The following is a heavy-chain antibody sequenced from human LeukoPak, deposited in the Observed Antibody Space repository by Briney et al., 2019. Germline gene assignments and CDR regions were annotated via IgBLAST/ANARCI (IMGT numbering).Heavy chain of an antibody. CDR3: ARGKDEPNYYYYYMDV. D-gene: IGHD1-14*01. V-gene: IGHV4-34*01. CDR1: GGSFSGYY. CDR2: IDHSGST. Sequence: SETLSLTCAVYGGSFSGYYWSWIRQPPGKGLEWIGEIDHSGSTNYNPSLKSRVTISVDTSKNQFSLKLSSVTAADTAVYYCARGKDEPNYYYYYMDVWGKGTTVTVSS. J-gene: IGHJ6*03.